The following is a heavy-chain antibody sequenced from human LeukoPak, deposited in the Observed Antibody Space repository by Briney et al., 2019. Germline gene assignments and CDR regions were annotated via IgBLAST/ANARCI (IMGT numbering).Heavy chain of an antibody. J-gene: IGHJ6*03. V-gene: IGHV4-38-2*02. Sequence: SETLSLTCTVSGGSISGYYWGWIRQPPGKGLEWIGSIYHSVSTYYNPSLKSRVTISVDTSKNQFSLKLSSVTAADTAVYYCARAPSDSSGYSSYYYYIDVWGKGTTVTVSS. CDR2: IYHSVST. CDR1: GGSISGYY. D-gene: IGHD3-22*01. CDR3: ARAPSDSSGYSSYYYYIDV.